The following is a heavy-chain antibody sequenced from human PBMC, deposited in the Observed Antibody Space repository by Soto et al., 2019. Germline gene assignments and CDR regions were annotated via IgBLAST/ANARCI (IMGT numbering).Heavy chain of an antibody. CDR2: MNPNSGNT. D-gene: IGHD2-15*01. CDR1: GYTFTGYE. CDR3: ARDNYCSGGSCYSLRGHHGMDV. Sequence: ASVKVSCKASGYTFTGYEINWVRQATGQGFEYLGWMNPNSGNTGYVKKLQGRVTMTTDTSTSTAYMELRSLRSDDTAVYYCARDNYCSGGSCYSLRGHHGMDVCGEGTTVTVSS. V-gene: IGHV1-8*01. J-gene: IGHJ6*04.